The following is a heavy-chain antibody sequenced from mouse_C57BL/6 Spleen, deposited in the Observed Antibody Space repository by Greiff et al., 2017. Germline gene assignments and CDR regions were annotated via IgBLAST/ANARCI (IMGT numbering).Heavy chain of an antibody. CDR1: GFTFSSYA. CDR3: ARERDGFAY. Sequence: EVKLMESGGGLVKPGGSLKLSCAASGFTFSSYAMSWVRQTPEKRLEWVATISDGGSYTYYPDNVKGRFTISRDNAKNNLYLQMSHLKSEDTAMDYCARERDGFAYWGQGTLVTVSA. CDR2: ISDGGSYT. D-gene: IGHD3-3*01. V-gene: IGHV5-4*01. J-gene: IGHJ3*01.